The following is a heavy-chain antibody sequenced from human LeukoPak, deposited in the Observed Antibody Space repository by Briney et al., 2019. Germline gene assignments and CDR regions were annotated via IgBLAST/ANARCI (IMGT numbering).Heavy chain of an antibody. CDR1: GFTFSDYW. V-gene: IGHV3-7*01. CDR3: ARDGRFSYGAFDI. CDR2: IKQGGSEK. D-gene: IGHD3-3*01. J-gene: IGHJ3*02. Sequence: GGSLRLSCVASGFTFSDYWMTWVRQAPGKGLECVANIKQGGSEKFYVDSVKGRFTISRDNAKNSLYLQMNSLRAEDTAVYYCARDGRFSYGAFDIWGQGTMVTVSS.